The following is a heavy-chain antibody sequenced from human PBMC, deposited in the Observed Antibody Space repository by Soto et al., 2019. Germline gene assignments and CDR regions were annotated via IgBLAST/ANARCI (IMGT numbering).Heavy chain of an antibody. D-gene: IGHD2-2*01. CDR3: AKVGTLKRGYCSSTSCYSLDY. V-gene: IGHV3-23*01. CDR2: ISGSGGST. Sequence: PGGSLRLSCAASGFTFSSYAMSWVRQAPGKGLEWVSAISGSGGSTYYADSVKGRFTISRDNSKNTLYLQMNSLRAEDTAVYYCAKVGTLKRGYCSSTSCYSLDYWGQGTLVTVS. J-gene: IGHJ4*02. CDR1: GFTFSSYA.